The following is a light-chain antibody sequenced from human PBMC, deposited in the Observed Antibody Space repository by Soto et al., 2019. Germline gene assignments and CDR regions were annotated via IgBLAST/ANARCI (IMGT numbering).Light chain of an antibody. V-gene: IGKV1-16*02. J-gene: IGKJ4*01. Sequence: DIQMTQSPSSLSASVGDRVTITCRASQGISNYLGWFQQKPGQAPKSLIYSASSLQSGVPSKFSCSGSGTDFTLTISSLQPEDSATYYCHQYNSLPLTFGGGTKVEI. CDR2: SAS. CDR1: QGISNY. CDR3: HQYNSLPLT.